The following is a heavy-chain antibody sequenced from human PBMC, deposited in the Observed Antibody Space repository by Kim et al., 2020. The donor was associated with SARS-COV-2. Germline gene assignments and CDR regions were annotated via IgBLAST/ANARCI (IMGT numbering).Heavy chain of an antibody. Sequence: GGSLRLSCAASGFTFSSYSMNWVRQAPGKGLEWVSSISSSSSYIYYADSVKGRFTISRDNAKNSLYLQMNSLRAEDTAVYYCARVGYGDYVFGWYFDLWGRGTLVTVSS. D-gene: IGHD4-17*01. CDR1: GFTFSSYS. V-gene: IGHV3-21*01. CDR3: ARVGYGDYVFGWYFDL. J-gene: IGHJ2*01. CDR2: ISSSSSYI.